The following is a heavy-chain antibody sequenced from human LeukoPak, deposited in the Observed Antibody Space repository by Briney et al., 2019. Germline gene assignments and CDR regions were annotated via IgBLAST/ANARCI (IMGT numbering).Heavy chain of an antibody. Sequence: GGSLILSCAASGFYFSGYSMNWVRQAPGKGLEWVSSINSGNTCMYYADSVKGRFTISRDSAKNSLHLQMYSLRAEDTAVYFCARVEATTGRNYHYYYMDVWGKGTTVTVSS. V-gene: IGHV3-21*01. CDR3: ARVEATTGRNYHYYYMDV. CDR2: INSGNTCM. D-gene: IGHD1-1*01. CDR1: GFYFSGYS. J-gene: IGHJ6*03.